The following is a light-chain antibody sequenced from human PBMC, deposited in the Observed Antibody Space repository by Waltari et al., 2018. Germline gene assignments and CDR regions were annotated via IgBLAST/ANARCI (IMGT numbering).Light chain of an antibody. CDR2: KAS. CDR3: QQYSSYSRT. CDR1: LSTNRW. Sequence: DIQMTQSPSTLSASVGDRVAITCRASLSTNRWLAWYQQKPGKAPKLLIRKASYLESGVPSRFSGSESGTKFTLTISSLQPDDFATYYCQQYSSYSRTFGQGTKLEI. V-gene: IGKV1-5*03. J-gene: IGKJ2*01.